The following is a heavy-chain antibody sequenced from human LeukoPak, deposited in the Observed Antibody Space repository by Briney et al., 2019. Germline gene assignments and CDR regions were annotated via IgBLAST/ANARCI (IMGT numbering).Heavy chain of an antibody. CDR2: IIPIFGTA. CDR1: GGTFSSYA. Sequence: SVKVSCKASGGTFSSYAISWVRQGPGQGLEWMGGIIPIFGTANYAQKFQGRVTITADESTSTAYMELSRLRSEDTAVYSCATTHPEYSLALHFDYWGQGTLVTVSS. CDR3: ATTHPEYSLALHFDY. J-gene: IGHJ4*02. D-gene: IGHD5-18*01. V-gene: IGHV1-69*13.